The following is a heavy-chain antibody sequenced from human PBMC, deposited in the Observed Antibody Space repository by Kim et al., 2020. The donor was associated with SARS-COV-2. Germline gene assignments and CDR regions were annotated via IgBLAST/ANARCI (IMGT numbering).Heavy chain of an antibody. V-gene: IGHV3-15*01. CDR2: IKSKTDGGTT. Sequence: GGSLRLSCAASGFTFSNAWMSWVRQAPGKGLEWVGRIKSKTDGGTTDYAAPVKGRFTISRDDSKNTLYLQMNSLKTEDTAVYYCTTDSGIAVAVIGCWGQGTLVTVSS. J-gene: IGHJ4*02. CDR1: GFTFSNAW. D-gene: IGHD6-19*01. CDR3: TTDSGIAVAVIGC.